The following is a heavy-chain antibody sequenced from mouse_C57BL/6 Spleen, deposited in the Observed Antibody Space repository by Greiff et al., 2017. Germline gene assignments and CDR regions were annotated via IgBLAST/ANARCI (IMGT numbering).Heavy chain of an antibody. CDR1: GYTFTSYG. Sequence: VKLMESGAELARPGASVKLSCKASGYTFTSYGISWVKQGTGQGLEWIGEIYPRSGNTYYNEKFKGKATLTADKSSSTAYMELRSLTSEDSAVYFCARSPKDYAMDYWGQGTSVTVSS. J-gene: IGHJ4*01. CDR3: ARSPKDYAMDY. V-gene: IGHV1-81*01. CDR2: IYPRSGNT.